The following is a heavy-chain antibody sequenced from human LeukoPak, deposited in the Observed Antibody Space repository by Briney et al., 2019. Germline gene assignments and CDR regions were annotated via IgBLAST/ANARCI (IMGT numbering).Heavy chain of an antibody. J-gene: IGHJ6*03. Sequence: SETLSLTCTVSGGSISSYYWSWIRQPPGKGLEWIGYIYYSGGTNYNPSLKSRVTTSVDTSKNQFSLKLSSVTAADTAVYYCARKTHPLLGAYYYMDVWGKGTTVTVSS. CDR3: ARKTHPLLGAYYYMDV. CDR1: GGSISSYY. V-gene: IGHV4-59*01. CDR2: IYYSGGT. D-gene: IGHD2-15*01.